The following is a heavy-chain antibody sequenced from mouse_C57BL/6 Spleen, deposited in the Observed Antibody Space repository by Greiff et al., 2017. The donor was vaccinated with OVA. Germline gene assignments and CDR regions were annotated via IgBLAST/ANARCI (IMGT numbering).Heavy chain of an antibody. V-gene: IGHV1-69*01. J-gene: IGHJ2*01. D-gene: IGHD4-1*01. CDR3: ARGAGTHYFDY. CDR2: IDPSDSYT. CDR1: GYTFTSYW. Sequence: QVHVKQPGAELVMPGASVKLSCKASGYTFTSYWMHWVKQRPGQGLEWIGEIDPSDSYTNYNQKFKGKSTLTVDKSSSTAYMQLSSLTSEDSAVYYCARGAGTHYFDYWGQGTTLTVSS.